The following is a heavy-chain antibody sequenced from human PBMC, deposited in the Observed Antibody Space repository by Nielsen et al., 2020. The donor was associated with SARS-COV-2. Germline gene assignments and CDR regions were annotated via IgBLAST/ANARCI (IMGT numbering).Heavy chain of an antibody. CDR1: GGSVSSNDW. CDR2: VSHSGSI. CDR3: ARGDLVVVPSPILGLGPFFSYFYLDV. V-gene: IGHV4-4*02. D-gene: IGHD2-2*01. Sequence: SETLSLTCAVSGGSVSSNDWWTWVRQSPGKGLEWIGEVSHSGSINYNPSLKSRVTLSMDKSKRQFSLRLTSVSAADTAVYFCARGDLVVVPSPILGLGPFFSYFYLDVWGKGTTVIVSS. J-gene: IGHJ6*03.